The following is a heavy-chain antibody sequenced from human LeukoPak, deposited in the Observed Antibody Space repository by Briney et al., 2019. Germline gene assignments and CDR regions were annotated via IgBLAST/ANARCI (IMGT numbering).Heavy chain of an antibody. V-gene: IGHV3-30*01. D-gene: IGHD3-10*01. Sequence: PGGSLRLSCAASRFTFERYGMHWVRQAPGKGLEWVAVISHDGSKRYYADSVKGRFTISRDNSKDTLYLQMNSLRTEDTAVYYCAKTYPDIVRLSITITPLDYWDQGTLVTVSS. J-gene: IGHJ4*02. CDR3: AKTYPDIVRLSITITPLDY. CDR2: ISHDGSKR. CDR1: RFTFERYG.